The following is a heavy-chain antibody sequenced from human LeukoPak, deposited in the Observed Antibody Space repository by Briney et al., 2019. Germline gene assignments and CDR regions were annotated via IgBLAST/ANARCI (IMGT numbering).Heavy chain of an antibody. CDR3: AKDLTFESSGSVIEN. CDR2: VSWDGTA. Sequence: PGGSLRLSCAASGFTFEDFTMHWVRQVPGKTLEWVSLVSWDGTAYYSDSVKGRFTISRDNGENSLYLQMDTLRTEDTAFYYCAKDLTFESSGSVIENWGVGTLVTVSS. D-gene: IGHD3-22*01. J-gene: IGHJ4*02. CDR1: GFTFEDFT. V-gene: IGHV3-43*01.